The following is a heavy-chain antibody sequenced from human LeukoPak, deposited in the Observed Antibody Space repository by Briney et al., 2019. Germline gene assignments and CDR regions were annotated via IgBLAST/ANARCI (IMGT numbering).Heavy chain of an antibody. J-gene: IGHJ5*02. V-gene: IGHV1-69*04. CDR1: GGTFSSYA. D-gene: IGHD2-15*01. CDR2: IIPILGIA. CDR3: ARHQKNHCSGGSCYWFDP. Sequence: ASVKVSCKASGGTFSSYAISWVRQAPGQGLEWMGRIIPILGIANYAQKFQGRVTITADKSTSTAYMELRSLRSDDTAVYYCARHQKNHCSGGSCYWFDPWGQGTLVTVSS.